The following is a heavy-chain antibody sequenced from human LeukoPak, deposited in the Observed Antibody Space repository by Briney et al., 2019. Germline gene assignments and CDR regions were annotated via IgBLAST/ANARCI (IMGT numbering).Heavy chain of an antibody. CDR3: AKGYLYFDY. V-gene: IGHV3-23*01. CDR1: GFTFSSYA. D-gene: IGHD1-1*01. Sequence: GGSLRLPCAVSGFTFSSYAMSWVRQAPGKGLEWVSSISGSSTHSTYYADSVQGRFTISRDNSKNTLYLQMNSLRAEDTALYYCAKGYLYFDYWGQGTLVTVSS. CDR2: ISGSSTHST. J-gene: IGHJ4*02.